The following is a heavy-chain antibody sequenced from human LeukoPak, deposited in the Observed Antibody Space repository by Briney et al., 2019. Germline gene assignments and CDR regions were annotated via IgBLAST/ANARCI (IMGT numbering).Heavy chain of an antibody. J-gene: IGHJ4*02. V-gene: IGHV3-48*03. Sequence: GGSLRLSCAASGFTFSSSEMNWVRQAPGKGLEWISYIDRGGSTKYYADSVKGRFTVSRDNAKNSLFLQMNSLRAEDTAVYYCATVGRSTRPGYWGQGTLVTVSS. D-gene: IGHD6-6*01. CDR3: ATVGRSTRPGY. CDR1: GFTFSSSE. CDR2: IDRGGSTK.